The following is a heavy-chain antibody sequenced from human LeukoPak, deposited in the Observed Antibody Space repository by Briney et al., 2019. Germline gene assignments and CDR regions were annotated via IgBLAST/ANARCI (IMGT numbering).Heavy chain of an antibody. D-gene: IGHD2-15*01. Sequence: GSLRLSCAASGFTFSTYWMSWVRQAPGKGLEWVANIKLDGSEKSYVDSVKGRFTISRDNAKNSLYLQMNSLRAEDTAVYYCARDGRYCSGGSCYSTVSAFDIWGQGTMVTVSS. CDR2: IKLDGSEK. CDR3: ARDGRYCSGGSCYSTVSAFDI. J-gene: IGHJ3*02. CDR1: GFTFSTYW. V-gene: IGHV3-7*01.